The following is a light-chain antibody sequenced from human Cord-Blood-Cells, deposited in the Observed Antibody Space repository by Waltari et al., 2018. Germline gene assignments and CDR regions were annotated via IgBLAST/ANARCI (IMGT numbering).Light chain of an antibody. Sequence: QSALTQPASVSGSPGQSITISCTGTSSDVGSYNLVSCYQQHPGKAPKLMIYEVSKRPAGVPNRFSGSKSGNTASLTISGLQAEDEADYYCCSYAGSSTFVVFGGGTKLTVL. J-gene: IGLJ2*01. CDR2: EVS. CDR3: CSYAGSSTFVV. V-gene: IGLV2-23*02. CDR1: SSDVGSYNL.